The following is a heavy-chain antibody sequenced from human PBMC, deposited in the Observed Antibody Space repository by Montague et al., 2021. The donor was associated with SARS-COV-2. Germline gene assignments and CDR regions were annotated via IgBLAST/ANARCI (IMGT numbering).Heavy chain of an antibody. CDR2: IYDSGST. V-gene: IGHV4-39*02. J-gene: IGHJ3*02. D-gene: IGHD5-12*01. CDR1: GGSISSSNYY. Sequence: SETLSLTCTVSGGSISSSNYYWDWILQPPGKGLEWIGSIYDSGSTYYNPSLKSRVTISVDTSKNHFSLKLSSMTAADTAVYYCARRGRKLLPVATTIGGFDIWGQGTMVTVSS. CDR3: ARRGRKLLPVATTIGGFDI.